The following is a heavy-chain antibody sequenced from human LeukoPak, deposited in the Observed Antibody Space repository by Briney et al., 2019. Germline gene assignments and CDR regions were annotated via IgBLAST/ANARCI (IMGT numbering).Heavy chain of an antibody. Sequence: SETLSLTCTVSGGSISSYYWSWIRQPPGKGLEWIGYIYYSGSTNYNPSLKSRVTISVDTSKNQFSLKLSSVTAADTAVYYCARVPVDTAMVSRYLDYWGQGTLVTVSS. J-gene: IGHJ4*02. D-gene: IGHD5-18*01. V-gene: IGHV4-59*01. CDR2: IYYSGST. CDR3: ARVPVDTAMVSRYLDY. CDR1: GGSISSYY.